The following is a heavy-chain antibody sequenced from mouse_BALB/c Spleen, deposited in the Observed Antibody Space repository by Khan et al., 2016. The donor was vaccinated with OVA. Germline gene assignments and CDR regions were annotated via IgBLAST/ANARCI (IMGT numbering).Heavy chain of an antibody. CDR1: GYTFTDYN. J-gene: IGHJ4*01. V-gene: IGHV1S29*02. D-gene: IGHD1-2*01. CDR3: ARRLYYGYYYAMDY. CDR2: IYPYNGGT. Sequence: VQLQQSGPELVKPGASVKISCMASGYTFTDYNMHWVKQSHGKSLEWIGYIYPYNGGTGYNQKFKSKATLTVDNSSSTAYMELRSLTSEDSAVYYCARRLYYGYYYAMDYWGQGTSVTVSS.